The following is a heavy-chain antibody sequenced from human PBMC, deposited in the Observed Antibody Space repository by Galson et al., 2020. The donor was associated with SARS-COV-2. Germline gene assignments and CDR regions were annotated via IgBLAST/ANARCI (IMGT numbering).Heavy chain of an antibody. J-gene: IGHJ4*02. D-gene: IGHD3-16*02. V-gene: IGHV4-31*03. CDR2: IYYSGST. CDR1: GGSISSGGYY. CDR3: ARDLRHTTFDY. Sequence: ASETLSLTCTVSGGSISSGGYYWSWIRQHPGKGLEWIGYIYYSGSTYSNPSLKSRVTISVDTSKNQFSLKLSSVTAADTAVYYCARDLRHTTFDYWGQGTLVTVSS.